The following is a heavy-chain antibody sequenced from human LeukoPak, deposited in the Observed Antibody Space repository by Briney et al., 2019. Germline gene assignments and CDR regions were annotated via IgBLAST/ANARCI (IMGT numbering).Heavy chain of an antibody. D-gene: IGHD3-22*01. CDR3: ARGRGFSGYYYY. CDR2: INHSGST. CDR1: GGSFSGYY. J-gene: IGHJ4*02. Sequence: SETLSLTCAVYGGSFSGYYWSWIRQPPGKGLEWIGEINHSGSTNYNPSLKSRVTISVDTSKNQFSLKLSSVTAADTAVYYCARGRGFSGYYYYWGRGTLVTVSS. V-gene: IGHV4-34*01.